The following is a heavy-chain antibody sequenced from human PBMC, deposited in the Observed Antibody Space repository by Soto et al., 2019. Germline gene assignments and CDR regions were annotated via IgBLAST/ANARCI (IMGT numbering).Heavy chain of an antibody. Sequence: ASVKVSCKASGYTLTSHYIHWVRQAPGQGLEWMGIINPGGVSKTYAQEFQGRITMTRDTSTSTVYMELSSLRSQDAAVYYCARAPSWHGLDVWGQGTTVTVSS. CDR2: INPGGVSK. J-gene: IGHJ6*02. CDR3: ARAPSWHGLDV. V-gene: IGHV1-46*01. CDR1: GYTLTSHY.